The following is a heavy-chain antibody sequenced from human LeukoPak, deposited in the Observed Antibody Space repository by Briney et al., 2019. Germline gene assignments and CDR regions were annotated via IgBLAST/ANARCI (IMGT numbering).Heavy chain of an antibody. CDR3: ARAEVIDY. J-gene: IGHJ4*02. CDR1: GYTFTGYY. Sequence: ASVKVSCMASGYTFTGYYMHWVRQAPGQGLEWMGWINPNSGGTNHAQKFQGRVTMTRDTPISTAYMELTSLRSDDTAVYYCARAEVIDYWGQGTLVTVSS. D-gene: IGHD3-22*01. CDR2: INPNSGGT. V-gene: IGHV1-2*02.